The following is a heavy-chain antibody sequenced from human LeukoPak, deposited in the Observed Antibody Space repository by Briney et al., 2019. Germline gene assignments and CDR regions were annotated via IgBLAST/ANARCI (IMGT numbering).Heavy chain of an antibody. V-gene: IGHV4-61*02. CDR1: GGSISSGSYY. J-gene: IGHJ3*02. CDR3: ARGVASPNAFDI. CDR2: IYTSGST. Sequence: SETLSLTCTVSGGSISSGSYYWSWIRQPAGKGLEWIGRIYTSGSTNYNPSLKSRVTMSVDTSKNQFSLQLSSVTAADTAVYYGARGVASPNAFDIWGQGTMVTVSS.